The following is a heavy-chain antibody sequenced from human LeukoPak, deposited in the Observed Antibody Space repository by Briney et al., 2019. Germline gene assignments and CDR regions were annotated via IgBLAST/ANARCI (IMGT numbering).Heavy chain of an antibody. CDR3: ARDRAAAGTDLDY. Sequence: GGSLRLSCAASGFTFSSYSMNWVRQAPGKGLEWVSSISSSSSYIYYADSAKGRFTISRDNAKNSLYLQMNSLRAEDTAVYYCARDRAAAGTDLDYWGQGTLVTVSS. J-gene: IGHJ4*02. CDR2: ISSSSSYI. D-gene: IGHD6-13*01. V-gene: IGHV3-21*01. CDR1: GFTFSSYS.